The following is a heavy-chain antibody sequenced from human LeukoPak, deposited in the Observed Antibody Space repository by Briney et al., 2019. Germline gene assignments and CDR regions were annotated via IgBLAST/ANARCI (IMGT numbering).Heavy chain of an antibody. CDR1: GGSINNYY. D-gene: IGHD3-22*01. Sequence: SETLSLTCTVSGGSINNYYWAWVRQPPGKGLEWIGYIYYTGRTKYNPSLQSRVTISVDMSENQFSLNLYSVTAADTAVYYCARVGYYNSSGYLDYWGQGTQVTVSS. CDR3: ARVGYYNSSGYLDY. CDR2: IYYTGRT. V-gene: IGHV4-59*01. J-gene: IGHJ4*02.